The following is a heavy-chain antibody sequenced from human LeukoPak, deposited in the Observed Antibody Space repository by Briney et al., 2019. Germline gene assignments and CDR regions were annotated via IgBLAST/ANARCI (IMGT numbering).Heavy chain of an antibody. CDR1: GFTFSNYW. CDR2: IKYDGGEK. CDR3: ARDNGEFNHYYGSWSYEF. V-gene: IGHV3-7*01. Sequence: GGSLRLSCAVSGFTFSNYWMNWVRQAPGKGLEWVANIKYDGGEKYYVDSVKGRFSISRDNAKNSLYLQMNNLRVEDTAVYYCARDNGEFNHYYGSWSYEFWGRGTLVSVSS. D-gene: IGHD3-10*01. J-gene: IGHJ4*02.